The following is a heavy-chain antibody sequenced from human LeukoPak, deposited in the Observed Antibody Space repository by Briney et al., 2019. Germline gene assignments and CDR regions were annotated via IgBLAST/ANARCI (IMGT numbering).Heavy chain of an antibody. D-gene: IGHD3-10*02. CDR1: GFTFSDYT. CDR2: ISGGSFTI. Sequence: GGPLRPSCAASGFTFSDYTMNWVRQAPGQGPEWIAYISGGSFTIYYADSVKGRFTISRDDAKNSLFLQMNGLRVEDTAVYYCTRDLGSFYVGRKLDPGLYWGQGTLVSVSS. CDR3: TRDLGSFYVGRKLDPGLY. J-gene: IGHJ4*02. V-gene: IGHV3-48*01.